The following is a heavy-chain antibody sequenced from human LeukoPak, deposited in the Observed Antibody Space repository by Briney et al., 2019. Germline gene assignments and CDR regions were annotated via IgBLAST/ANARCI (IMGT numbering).Heavy chain of an antibody. Sequence: GGSLRLSCAASGFTFSGSAMHWVRQASGKGLEWVGRIRSKANSYATAYAASVKGRFTISRDDSKNTAYLQMNSPKTEDTAVYYCTKTPYGMDVWGQGTTVTVSS. D-gene: IGHD4-23*01. V-gene: IGHV3-73*01. J-gene: IGHJ6*02. CDR3: TKTPYGMDV. CDR1: GFTFSGSA. CDR2: IRSKANSYAT.